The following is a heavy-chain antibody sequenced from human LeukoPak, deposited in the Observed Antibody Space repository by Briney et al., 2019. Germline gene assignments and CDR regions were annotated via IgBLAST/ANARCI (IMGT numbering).Heavy chain of an antibody. CDR1: GFTFSSYW. V-gene: IGHV3-74*01. J-gene: IGHJ5*02. D-gene: IGHD3-22*01. Sequence: GGSLRLSCAASGFTFSSYWMHWVRQAPGKGLVWVSRINSDGSSTSYADSVKGRFTISRDNAKNTLYLQMNSLRGEDTAVYYCSRGQYYYDSSGLNWFDPWGQGTLVTVSS. CDR2: INSDGSST. CDR3: SRGQYYYDSSGLNWFDP.